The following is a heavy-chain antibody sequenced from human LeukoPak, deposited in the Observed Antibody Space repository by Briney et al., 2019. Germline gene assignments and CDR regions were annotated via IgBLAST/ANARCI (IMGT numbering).Heavy chain of an antibody. J-gene: IGHJ6*02. Sequence: GGSLRLSCAASGFTFRNYWMSWVRQAPGEGLEWVANIRPDGSQKYYVDSARGRFTISRDNTKSSLYLQMSSLRPEDTATYYCARDFQPRYCSSSSCSPAWGQGTTVTVSS. CDR3: ARDFQPRYCSSSSCSPA. V-gene: IGHV3-7*03. CDR2: IRPDGSQK. CDR1: GFTFRNYW. D-gene: IGHD2-2*01.